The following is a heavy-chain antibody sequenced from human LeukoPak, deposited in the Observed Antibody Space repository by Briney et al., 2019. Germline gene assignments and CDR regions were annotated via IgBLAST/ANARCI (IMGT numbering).Heavy chain of an antibody. D-gene: IGHD4-17*01. J-gene: IGHJ5*02. CDR2: IYYSGST. V-gene: IGHV4-59*01. Sequence: SETLSLTCTVSGGSISSYYWSWIRQPPGKGLEWIGYIYYSGSTNYNPSLKSRVTISVDTSKNRFSLKLSSVTAADTAVYYCARPRKRTTTVTTRFNWFDPWGQGTLVTVSS. CDR3: ARPRKRTTTVTTRFNWFDP. CDR1: GGSISSYY.